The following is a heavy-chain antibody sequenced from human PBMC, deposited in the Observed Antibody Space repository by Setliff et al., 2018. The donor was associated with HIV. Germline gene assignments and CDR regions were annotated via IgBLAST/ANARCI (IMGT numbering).Heavy chain of an antibody. V-gene: IGHV4-39*01. CDR3: VSLPASYDFWSGDYSDWYFDV. CDR1: GVSISSGTYY. CDR2: IYHSGST. Sequence: SETLSLTCTVSGVSISSGTYYWGWVRQPPGKGLEWIGSIYHSGSTYYNPPLKSRVTISVDTSNNQFSLKLNSVTAADTAVYYCVSLPASYDFWSGDYSDWYFDVWGRGTLVTVSS. D-gene: IGHD3-3*01. J-gene: IGHJ2*01.